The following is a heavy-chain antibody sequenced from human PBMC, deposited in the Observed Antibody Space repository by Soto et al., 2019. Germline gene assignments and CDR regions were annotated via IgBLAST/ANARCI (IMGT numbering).Heavy chain of an antibody. D-gene: IGHD1-20*01. J-gene: IGHJ6*02. Sequence: GGSLRLSCAASGFTFSSYAMSWVRQAPGKGLEWVSAISGSGGSTYYADSVKGRFTISRDNSKNTLYLQMNSLRAEDTAVYYCAKVPRVTGRSYYYYGMDVWGQGTTVTVSS. CDR2: ISGSGGST. V-gene: IGHV3-23*01. CDR3: AKVPRVTGRSYYYYGMDV. CDR1: GFTFSSYA.